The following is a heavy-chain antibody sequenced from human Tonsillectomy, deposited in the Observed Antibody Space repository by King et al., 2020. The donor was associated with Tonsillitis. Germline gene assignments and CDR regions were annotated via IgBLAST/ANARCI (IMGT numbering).Heavy chain of an antibody. D-gene: IGHD6-13*01. Sequence: VQLVESGGGLVQPGGSLKLSCAVSGFTFSGSAMHWVRQASGKGLGWVGRIRSKANSYATAYAASVKGRFTISRDDSKNTAYLQMNSRKTEDTAVYYCTGYSSSYDNYYYYYMDVWGKGTTVTVSS. V-gene: IGHV3-73*02. CDR1: GFTFSGSA. CDR2: IRSKANSYAT. CDR3: TGYSSSYDNYYYYYMDV. J-gene: IGHJ6*03.